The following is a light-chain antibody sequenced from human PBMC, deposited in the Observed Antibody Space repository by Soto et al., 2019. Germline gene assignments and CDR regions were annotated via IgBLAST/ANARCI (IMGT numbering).Light chain of an antibody. Sequence: EIVMTQSPATLSVSPGERATLCCRASQSVSSNLAWHQQTPGQAPRLLIYGASTRATGIPARFSGSGSGTEFTLTISSLQSEDFAVYYCQQYDSLPPWTFGQGTKVDIK. J-gene: IGKJ1*01. CDR1: QSVSSN. CDR2: GAS. CDR3: QQYDSLPPWT. V-gene: IGKV3-15*01.